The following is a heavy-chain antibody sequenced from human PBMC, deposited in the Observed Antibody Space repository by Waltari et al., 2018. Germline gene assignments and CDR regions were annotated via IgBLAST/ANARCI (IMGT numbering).Heavy chain of an antibody. CDR2: IYPGATP. CDR3: ARIYGSGTFIYMDV. V-gene: IGHV4-4*07. Sequence: QVQLQESGPGLVKPSETLSPTCTVPGGSIISYYWSWIRQPAGKGLEWIGRIYPGATPYYNPSLQTRIMMSVDTSQNQFSLKLSSVTAADTAVYYCARIYGSGTFIYMDVWGKGTTVTVSS. D-gene: IGHD3-10*01. J-gene: IGHJ6*03. CDR1: GGSIISYY.